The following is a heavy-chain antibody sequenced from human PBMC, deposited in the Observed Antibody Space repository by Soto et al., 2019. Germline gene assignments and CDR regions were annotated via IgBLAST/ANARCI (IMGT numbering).Heavy chain of an antibody. Sequence: PGGSLRLSCAASGFTFSSYSMNWVRQAPGKGLEWVSSISSSSSYIYYADSVKGRFTISRDNAKNSPYLQMNSLRAEDTAVYYCATSQIGSSGYYDYWGQGTLVTVSS. CDR3: ATSQIGSSGYYDY. V-gene: IGHV3-21*01. D-gene: IGHD3-22*01. CDR2: ISSSSSYI. J-gene: IGHJ4*02. CDR1: GFTFSSYS.